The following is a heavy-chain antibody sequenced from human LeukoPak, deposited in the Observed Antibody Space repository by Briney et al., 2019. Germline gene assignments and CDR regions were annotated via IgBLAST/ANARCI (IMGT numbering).Heavy chain of an antibody. Sequence: GASVKVSCKASGYTFTSYGISWVRQAPGQGLEWMGWISAYNGNTDYAQKRQGRVTMTTDTSTSTAYMELRSLRSDDTAVYYCARGDCGGDCHQIDYWGQGTLVTVSS. J-gene: IGHJ4*02. CDR1: GYTFTSYG. D-gene: IGHD2-21*02. CDR3: ARGDCGGDCHQIDY. V-gene: IGHV1-18*01. CDR2: ISAYNGNT.